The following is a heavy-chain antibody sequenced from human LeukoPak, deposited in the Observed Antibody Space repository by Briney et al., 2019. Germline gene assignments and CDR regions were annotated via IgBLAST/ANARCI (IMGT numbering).Heavy chain of an antibody. D-gene: IGHD1-26*01. Sequence: QPSETLSLTCTVSGGSISSFFWSWIRQPPGKGLEWIGYIYYSGSTNYNPSLKSRVTISVDTSKNQFSLKLRSVTAADTAVYYCASHIVGATTFGYWGQGTLVTVSS. V-gene: IGHV4-59*01. CDR3: ASHIVGATTFGY. CDR2: IYYSGST. J-gene: IGHJ4*02. CDR1: GGSISSFF.